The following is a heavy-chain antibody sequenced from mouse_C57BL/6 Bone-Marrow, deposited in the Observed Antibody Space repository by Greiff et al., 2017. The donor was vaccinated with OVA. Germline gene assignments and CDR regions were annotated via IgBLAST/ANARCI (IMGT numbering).Heavy chain of an antibody. J-gene: IGHJ2*01. Sequence: QVQLQQSDAELVKPGASVKISCKVSGYTFTDHTIHWMKQRPEQGLEWIGYIYPRDGSTKYNEKFTGKATLTADNSSSTAYMQLNSLTSEDSAVYFCARNYGSSYPYYFDYWGQGTTLSVSS. CDR1: GYTFTDHT. D-gene: IGHD1-1*01. CDR2: IYPRDGST. CDR3: ARNYGSSYPYYFDY. V-gene: IGHV1-78*01.